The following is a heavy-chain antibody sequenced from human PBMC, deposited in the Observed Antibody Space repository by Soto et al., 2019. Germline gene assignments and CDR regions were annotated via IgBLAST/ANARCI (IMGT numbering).Heavy chain of an antibody. CDR3: ARSIDNNFDY. CDR2: IYYSGST. J-gene: IGHJ4*02. V-gene: IGHV4-31*03. Sequence: SETLSLTCTVSGGSISSGGYYWSWIRQHPGKGLEWIGYIYYSGSTYYNPSLKSRVTISVDTSKNQFSLKLSSVTAADTAVYYCARSIDNNFDYWGQGTLVTVSS. D-gene: IGHD1-1*01. CDR1: GGSISSGGYY.